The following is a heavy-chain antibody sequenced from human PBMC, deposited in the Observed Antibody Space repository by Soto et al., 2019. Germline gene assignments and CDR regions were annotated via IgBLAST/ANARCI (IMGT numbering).Heavy chain of an antibody. D-gene: IGHD6-13*01. V-gene: IGHV2-26*01. CDR2: IFSNDEK. Sequence: QVTLKESGPVLVKPTETLTLTCTVSGFSLSNARMGVSWIRQPPGKALEWLAHIFSNDEKSYSTSLKSRLNISKDTSKSQVVLTMTNMDPVDTATYYGARIRIAASGTVNWFDPWGQGTLVTVSS. J-gene: IGHJ5*02. CDR1: GFSLSNARMG. CDR3: ARIRIAASGTVNWFDP.